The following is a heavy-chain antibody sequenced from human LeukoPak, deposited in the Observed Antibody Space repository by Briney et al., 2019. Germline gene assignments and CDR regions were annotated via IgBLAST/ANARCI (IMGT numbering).Heavy chain of an antibody. CDR3: ARVNYYDRSGYEDWWFDP. CDR2: INHSGST. V-gene: IGHV4-34*01. CDR1: GGPFSGYY. Sequence: SDPLSLPCAVYGGPFSGYYWRWIRQPPGKGVEWIGEINHSGSTKYDSSLKRRVTIPVDTSKNQFSLKLRSVTAADTAVYYCARVNYYDRSGYEDWWFDPWGQGTLVTVSS. J-gene: IGHJ5*02. D-gene: IGHD3-22*01.